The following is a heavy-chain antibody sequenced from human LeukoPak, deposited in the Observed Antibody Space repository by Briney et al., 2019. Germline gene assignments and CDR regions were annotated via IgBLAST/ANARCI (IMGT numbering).Heavy chain of an antibody. CDR2: IRSKADGGTI. CDR3: TTVLRFLPNV. J-gene: IGHJ6*02. V-gene: IGHV3-15*01. CDR1: GFTFSDAW. D-gene: IGHD3-3*01. Sequence: GGSLRLSCAASGFTFSDAWMGWVRQAPGKGLEWVGRIRSKADGGTIDYAAPVEGRFTISRDDSKNMLFLQMNSLKTEDTAVYYCTTVLRFLPNVWGQGTTVTVSS.